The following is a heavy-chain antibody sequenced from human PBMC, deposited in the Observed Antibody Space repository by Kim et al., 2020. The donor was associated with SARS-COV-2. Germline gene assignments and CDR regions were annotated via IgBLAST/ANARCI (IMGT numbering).Heavy chain of an antibody. CDR1: GESFSDYY. Sequence: SETLSLTCAVFGESFSDYYWTWVRRPPGKGLEWIGEINHSGSTNYNPSLKSRVTISSDTSKNQSSLKVTSLTAADTAVYYCARGRVVVVPSPILGLVPFWKYYSMDVWGRGAPVTVSS. CDR2: INHSGST. V-gene: IGHV4-34*01. CDR3: ARGRVVVVPSPILGLVPFWKYYSMDV. J-gene: IGHJ6*03. D-gene: IGHD2-2*01.